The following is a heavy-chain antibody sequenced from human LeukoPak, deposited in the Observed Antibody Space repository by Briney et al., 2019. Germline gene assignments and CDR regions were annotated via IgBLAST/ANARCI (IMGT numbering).Heavy chain of an antibody. D-gene: IGHD4-17*01. CDR3: AKGGASVTNY. CDR2: MSNSGENT. J-gene: IGHJ4*02. CDR1: GFTFSSYG. Sequence: PGGSLRLSCAASGFTFSSYGMSWVRQTPGKGLEWVGIMSNSGENTFYGEAVKGRFTISRDNSQNTLYLQMNSLRPEDTAVYYCAKGGASVTNYWGQGTLVTVSS. V-gene: IGHV3-30*18.